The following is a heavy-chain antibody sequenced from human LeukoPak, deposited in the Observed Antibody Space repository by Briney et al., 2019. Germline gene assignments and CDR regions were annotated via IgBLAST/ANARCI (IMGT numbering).Heavy chain of an antibody. CDR3: ARHGVDYGEEINFDY. D-gene: IGHD4-17*01. CDR1: GGSISSYY. Sequence: SETLSLTCTVSGGSISSYYWSWIRQPPGKGLEWIGYIYYSGSTNYNPSLKSRVTISVDTSKNQFSLKLSSVTATDTAVYYCARHGVDYGEEINFDYWGQGTLVTVSS. J-gene: IGHJ4*02. CDR2: IYYSGST. V-gene: IGHV4-59*08.